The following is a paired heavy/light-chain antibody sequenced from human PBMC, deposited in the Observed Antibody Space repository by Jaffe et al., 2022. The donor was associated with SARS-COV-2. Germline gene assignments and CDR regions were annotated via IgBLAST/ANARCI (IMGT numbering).Heavy chain of an antibody. D-gene: IGHD3-3*01. V-gene: IGHV3-23*01. J-gene: IGHJ6*02. CDR2: ISGSGAAT. Sequence: LLESGGGLVQPGGSLRLSCAASGFTFSAYSMNWVRQTPGKGLEWVSGISGSGAATDYAESVKGRFTISRDNSKNTLYLQMNNLRIDDTAVYYCAKDNMAGVATNRAYYHYGMDVWGQGTTVTVSS. CDR1: GFTFSAYS. CDR3: AKDNMAGVATNRAYYHYGMDV.
Light chain of an antibody. CDR1: QSISSF. J-gene: IGKJ4*01. Sequence: DIQMTQSPSSLSASVGDRVTITCRASQSISSFLNWYQQKPGKAPKLLIYVASTLQSGVPSRFSGSESGTDFTLTISGLQPEDFATYYCQQTYSSPFTFGGGTKVEIK. CDR2: VAS. CDR3: QQTYSSPFT. V-gene: IGKV1-39*01.